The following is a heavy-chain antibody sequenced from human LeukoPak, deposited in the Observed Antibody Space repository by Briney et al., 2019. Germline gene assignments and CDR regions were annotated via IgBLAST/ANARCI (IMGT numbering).Heavy chain of an antibody. Sequence: PGGSLRLSCAVSGFTFTSYWMNWVRQAPGKGLEWVASIRQDGGEKSYVDSVKGRFTISRDNAKNSLYLQMNSLRAEDMALYYCAKDEFVASDFTGAFDIWGQGTMVTVSS. CDR3: AKDEFVASDFTGAFDI. CDR2: IRQDGGEK. V-gene: IGHV3-7*03. D-gene: IGHD2-8*02. CDR1: GFTFTSYW. J-gene: IGHJ3*02.